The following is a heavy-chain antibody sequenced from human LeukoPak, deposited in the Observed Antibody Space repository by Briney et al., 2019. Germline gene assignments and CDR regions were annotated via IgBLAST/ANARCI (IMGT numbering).Heavy chain of an antibody. J-gene: IGHJ2*01. CDR2: INPYSGGA. CDR1: GYTFTDYY. Sequence: ASVKVSCKASGYTFTDYYIHWVRQAPGQGLEWMGWINPYSGGANSTQKFQGRVTMTRDTSISTAYMELSRLRSDDTAVYYCARVPQSPPPYCGGDCYSNWYFDLWGRGTLVTVSS. V-gene: IGHV1-2*02. CDR3: ARVPQSPPPYCGGDCYSNWYFDL. D-gene: IGHD2-21*02.